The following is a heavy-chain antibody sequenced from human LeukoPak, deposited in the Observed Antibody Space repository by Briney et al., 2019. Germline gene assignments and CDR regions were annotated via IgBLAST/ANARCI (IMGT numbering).Heavy chain of an antibody. CDR3: AKVLARSDYHPLR. D-gene: IGHD4-17*01. V-gene: IGHV3-23*01. CDR1: GFTFSSYS. Sequence: PGGSLRLSCAASGFTFSSYSMNWVRQAPGKGLEWVSAISGSGGSTYYADSVKGRFTISRDNSKNTLYLQMNSLRAEDTAVYYCAKVLARSDYHPLRWGQGTLVTVSS. J-gene: IGHJ4*02. CDR2: ISGSGGST.